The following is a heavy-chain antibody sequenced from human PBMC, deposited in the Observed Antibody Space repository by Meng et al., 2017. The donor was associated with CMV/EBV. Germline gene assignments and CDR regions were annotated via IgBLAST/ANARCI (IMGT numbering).Heavy chain of an antibody. CDR1: GGSISSRSYY. Sequence: GSLRLSCTVSGGSISSRSYYWGWIRQPPGKGPEWIGTIYYSGSTYYNPSLKSRVTISIDTSKHQFSLKLSSVTAADTAVYYCARGLKYQLVMSGRGYFDYWGQGTLVTVSS. V-gene: IGHV4-39*07. CDR3: ARGLKYQLVMSGRGYFDY. CDR2: IYYSGST. D-gene: IGHD2-2*01. J-gene: IGHJ4*02.